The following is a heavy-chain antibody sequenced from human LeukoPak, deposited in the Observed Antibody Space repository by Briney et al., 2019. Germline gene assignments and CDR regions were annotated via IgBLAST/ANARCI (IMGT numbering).Heavy chain of an antibody. Sequence: GRSLRLSCAASGFTFSSYGMHWIRQAPGKGLEWVAVIWYDGSNKYYADSVKGRFTISRDNSKNTLYLQMNSLRAEDTAVYYCARDQRGDVLPPSWGVDYWGQGTLVTVS. V-gene: IGHV3-33*01. D-gene: IGHD3-10*01. J-gene: IGHJ4*02. CDR1: GFTFSSYG. CDR2: IWYDGSNK. CDR3: ARDQRGDVLPPSWGVDY.